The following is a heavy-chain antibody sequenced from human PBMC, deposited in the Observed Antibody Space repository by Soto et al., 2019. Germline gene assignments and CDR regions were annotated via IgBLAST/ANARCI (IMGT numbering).Heavy chain of an antibody. J-gene: IGHJ6*02. V-gene: IGHV3-74*01. CDR2: INSDVSRT. Sequence: PGGSLRLAFRSSGFKCISYCTHWARQVPGRGLVWGSRINSDVSRTSYADSVKGRFTISRDNAKNSLYLQMNSLRAEDTAVYYCARVGIVLMVYAMSSHYYGMDVWGQGTTVTVSS. CDR1: GFKCISYC. D-gene: IGHD2-8*01. CDR3: ARVGIVLMVYAMSSHYYGMDV.